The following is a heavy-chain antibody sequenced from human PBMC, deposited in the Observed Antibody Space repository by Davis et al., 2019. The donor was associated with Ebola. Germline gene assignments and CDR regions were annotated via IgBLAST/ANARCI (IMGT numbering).Heavy chain of an antibody. CDR1: GFTLNNYG. V-gene: IGHV3-30*18. D-gene: IGHD5-24*01. CDR3: AKDMSWIQLGDEIGYYYYGMDV. CDR2: ISNDGRTK. Sequence: PGGSLRLSCAASGFTLNNYGMHWVRQAPGKGLEWVAIISNDGRTKHYGDFVKGRFAISRDNSKKTLYLQMNSLRVEDTATYYCAKDMSWIQLGDEIGYYYYGMDVWGRGTTVTVSS. J-gene: IGHJ6*04.